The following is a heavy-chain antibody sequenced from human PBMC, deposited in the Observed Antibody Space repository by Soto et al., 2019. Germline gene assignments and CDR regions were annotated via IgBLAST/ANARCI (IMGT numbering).Heavy chain of an antibody. D-gene: IGHD5-12*01. CDR1: GGTFSSYA. CDR3: ANSEDSGYGQYNWFDP. CDR2: IITIFGTA. Sequence: ASVKVSCKASGGTFSSYAISWVRQAPGQGLEWMGGIITIFGTAHYAQKFQGRVTITADESTSTAYMELSSLRSEDTAVYYCANSEDSGYGQYNWFDPWGQGTLVTVSS. V-gene: IGHV1-69*13. J-gene: IGHJ5*02.